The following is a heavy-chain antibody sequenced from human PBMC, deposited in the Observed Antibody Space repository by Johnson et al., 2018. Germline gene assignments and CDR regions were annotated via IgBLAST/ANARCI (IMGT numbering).Heavy chain of an antibody. CDR3: ARKSFGSTAMLGY. CDR1: GGSFSGHY. J-gene: IGHJ4*02. V-gene: IGHV4-34*01. D-gene: IGHD2-15*01. Sequence: QVQLQQWGAGLLKPSETLSLICTVYGGSFSGHYWSWIRQPPGKGLEWIGEINRGGSTNYNPSLKSRVTMSIDTSKNQFSLKVKYLNAADTAVYYCARKSFGSTAMLGYWGQGTLVTVSS. CDR2: INRGGST.